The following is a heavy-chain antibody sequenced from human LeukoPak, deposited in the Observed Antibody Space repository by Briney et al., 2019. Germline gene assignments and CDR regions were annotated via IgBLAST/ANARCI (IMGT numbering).Heavy chain of an antibody. CDR3: ARERYCSGGSCRGAFDI. V-gene: IGHV1-2*06. CDR1: GYTFTGYY. CDR2: INPNSGGT. Sequence: GASVKVSCKASGYTFTGYYMHWVRQAPGQGLEWMGRINPNSGGTNYAQKFQGRVTMTRDTSISTACMELSRLRSDDTAVYYCARERYCSGGSCRGAFDIWGQGTMVTVSS. J-gene: IGHJ3*02. D-gene: IGHD2-15*01.